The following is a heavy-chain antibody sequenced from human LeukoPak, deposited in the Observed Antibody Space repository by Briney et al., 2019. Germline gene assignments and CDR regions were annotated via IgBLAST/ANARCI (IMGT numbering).Heavy chain of an antibody. CDR2: ISGSGGST. Sequence: GGSLRLPCAASGFTFSSYAMSWVRQAPGKGLEWVSAISGSGGSTYYADSVKGRFTISRDNSKNTLYLQMNSLRAEDTAVYYCAKDGGGIVVPAALDYWGQGTLVTVSS. CDR3: AKDGGGIVVPAALDY. J-gene: IGHJ4*02. V-gene: IGHV3-23*01. CDR1: GFTFSSYA. D-gene: IGHD2-2*01.